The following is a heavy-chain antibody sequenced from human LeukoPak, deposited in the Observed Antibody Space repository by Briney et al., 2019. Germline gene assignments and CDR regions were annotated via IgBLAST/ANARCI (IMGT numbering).Heavy chain of an antibody. Sequence: GGSLRLSCAASGFTFSNYAMSWVRQAPGKGLEWVSTVSGSGDSTYYADSVKGQFTISRDNSKNTLYLQMNSLRPEDTAVYYCARDVGKIGVAGGYWGQGTLVTVSS. D-gene: IGHD6-19*01. CDR1: GFTFSNYA. J-gene: IGHJ4*02. CDR3: ARDVGKIGVAGGY. V-gene: IGHV3-23*01. CDR2: VSGSGDST.